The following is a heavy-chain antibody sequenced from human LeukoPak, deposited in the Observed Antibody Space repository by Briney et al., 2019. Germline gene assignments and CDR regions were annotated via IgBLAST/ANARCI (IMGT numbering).Heavy chain of an antibody. CDR2: IYSGGST. J-gene: IGHJ3*02. D-gene: IGHD2-15*01. CDR1: VTVRSNY. V-gene: IGHV3-53*05. CDR3: ATNAVVVAATGVLDI. Sequence: GGSLRLSCAASVTVRSNYMTWVRQAPGKGLEWVSVIYSGGSTYYADSVKGRFTISRDDSQNTLYLQMNGLRAEDTGVYYCATNAVVVAATGVLDIWGQGTMVTVSS.